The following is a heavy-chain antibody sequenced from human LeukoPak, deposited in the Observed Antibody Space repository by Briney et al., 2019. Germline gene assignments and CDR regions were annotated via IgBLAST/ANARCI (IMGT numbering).Heavy chain of an antibody. D-gene: IGHD3-9*01. V-gene: IGHV1-18*01. Sequence: GASVKVSCKASGYTFTSYGISWVRQAPGQGLEWMGWISAYNGNTNYAQKLQGRVTMTTDTSTSTAYMELRSLRSDDTAVYYCARFQDYDILTGYYNNYYYYGMDVWGQGTTVTVSS. CDR3: ARFQDYDILTGYYNNYYYYGMDV. J-gene: IGHJ6*02. CDR2: ISAYNGNT. CDR1: GYTFTSYG.